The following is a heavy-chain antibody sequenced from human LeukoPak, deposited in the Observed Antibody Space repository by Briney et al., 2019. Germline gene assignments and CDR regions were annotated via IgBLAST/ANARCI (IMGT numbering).Heavy chain of an antibody. Sequence: ASVKVSCKASGYSFTDYYIHWVRQSPGQGLEWMGWINPNSGGTKYAQRFQGRVTMTRDTSISTAYMDLSRLRSDDTAVYYCARDCSSSSCYEWGQGTLVTVSS. CDR2: INPNSGGT. J-gene: IGHJ4*02. CDR1: GYSFTDYY. V-gene: IGHV1-2*02. D-gene: IGHD2-2*01. CDR3: ARDCSSSSCYE.